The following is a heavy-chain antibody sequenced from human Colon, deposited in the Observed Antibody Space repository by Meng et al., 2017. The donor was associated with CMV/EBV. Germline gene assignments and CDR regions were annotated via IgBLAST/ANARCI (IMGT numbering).Heavy chain of an antibody. V-gene: IGHV3-66*02. CDR3: ARDTSGAGMDH. D-gene: IGHD1-26*01. CDR2: IYSGGST. J-gene: IGHJ4*02. Sequence: GESLKISCGVSGLTLTNSYMTWVRQPPGRGLEWVSIIYSGGSTSYGSSVKGRFTISRDISRNMVFLQMNSLRSDDTAVYYCARDTSGAGMDHRGQGTVVTVSS. CDR1: GLTLTNSY.